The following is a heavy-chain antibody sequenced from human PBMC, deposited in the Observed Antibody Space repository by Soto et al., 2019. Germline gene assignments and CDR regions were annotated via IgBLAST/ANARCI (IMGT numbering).Heavy chain of an antibody. Sequence: PSETLSLTCTVSGGSIISGDYYFICIRQPPGKGLEWIGYIYYSGSTYYNPSLKSRVTISVDTSKNQFSLKLSSVTAADTAVYYCAREGRFLEWLSGFDYWGQGTLVTVSS. D-gene: IGHD3-3*01. CDR2: IYYSGST. CDR3: AREGRFLEWLSGFDY. CDR1: GGSIISGDYY. V-gene: IGHV4-30-4*01. J-gene: IGHJ4*02.